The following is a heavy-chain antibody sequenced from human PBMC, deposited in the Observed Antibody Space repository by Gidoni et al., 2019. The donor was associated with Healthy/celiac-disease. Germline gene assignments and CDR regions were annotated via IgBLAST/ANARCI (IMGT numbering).Heavy chain of an antibody. V-gene: IGHV4-59*01. CDR1: GGSISSYY. Sequence: QVQLQESGPGLVKPSETLSLTCTVSGGSISSYYWSWIRQPPGKGLEWIGYIYYSGSTNYNPSLKSRVTISVDTSKNQFSLKLSSVTAADTAVYYCARGGGSNFDYWGQGTLVTVSS. D-gene: IGHD5-12*01. CDR2: IYYSGST. CDR3: ARGGGSNFDY. J-gene: IGHJ4*02.